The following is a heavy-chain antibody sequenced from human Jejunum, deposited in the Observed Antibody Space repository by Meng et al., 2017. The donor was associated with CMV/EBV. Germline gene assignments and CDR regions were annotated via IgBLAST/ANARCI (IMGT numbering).Heavy chain of an antibody. V-gene: IGHV3-23*03. D-gene: IGHD5-24*01. CDR3: AKDQEI. Sequence: LKISCAASGSPFNTYAMSWVRQAPGKGLEWVSVIYAGGSSIYYTDSVKGRFTISRDDSKKTLYLQMSSLRVEDTAAYYCAKDQEIWGQGTLVTVSS. CDR1: GSPFNTYA. CDR2: IYAGGSSI. J-gene: IGHJ4*02.